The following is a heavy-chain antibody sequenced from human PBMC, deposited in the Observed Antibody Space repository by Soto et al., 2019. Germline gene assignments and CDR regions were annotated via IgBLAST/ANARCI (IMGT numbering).Heavy chain of an antibody. D-gene: IGHD2-2*01. CDR3: AREAVGSNIDEVLLDP. CDR2: INPKNGDT. CDR1: GYFFNDYH. Sequence: ASVKVSCKTSGYFFNDYHMHWVRKAPGQGLEWMGWINPKNGDTNYAQKFQDRVTMTRDTSISTVYIELSRLTSDDTAVYYCAREAVGSNIDEVLLDPWGQGTVVTI. J-gene: IGHJ5*02. V-gene: IGHV1-2*02.